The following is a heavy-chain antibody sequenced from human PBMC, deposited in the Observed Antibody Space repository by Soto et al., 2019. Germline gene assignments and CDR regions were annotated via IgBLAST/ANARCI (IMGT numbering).Heavy chain of an antibody. CDR1: GFTFSTYW. Sequence: EVQLVESGGGLVQPGGSLRLSCVASGFTFSTYWMSWVRQAPGKGLEWVANINQDGSEKYYVDSVKGRFSISRDNAENSLYLQMNTLRAEDTAVYYCARAPTYYDFWSGYKYFQHWGQGTLVTVSS. V-gene: IGHV3-7*01. D-gene: IGHD3-3*01. CDR2: INQDGSEK. CDR3: ARAPTYYDFWSGYKYFQH. J-gene: IGHJ1*01.